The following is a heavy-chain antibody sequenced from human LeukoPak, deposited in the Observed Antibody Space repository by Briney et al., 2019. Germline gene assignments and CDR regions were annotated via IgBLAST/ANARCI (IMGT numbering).Heavy chain of an antibody. V-gene: IGHV3-11*04. CDR1: GFTFSDYY. CDR3: ARDRGRSGWFFLDY. Sequence: PGGSLRLSCAASGFTFSDYYMSWIRQAPGKGLEWVSYISSSGSTIYYADSVKGRFTISGDNAKNSLYLQMNSLRAEDTAMYYCARDRGRSGWFFLDYWGQGTLVTVSS. J-gene: IGHJ4*02. D-gene: IGHD6-19*01. CDR2: ISSSGSTI.